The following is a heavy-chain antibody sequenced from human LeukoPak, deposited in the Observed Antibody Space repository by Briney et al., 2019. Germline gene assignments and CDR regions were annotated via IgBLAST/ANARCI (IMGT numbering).Heavy chain of an antibody. CDR1: GDSIINYY. J-gene: IGHJ4*02. CDR3: AGGRVAGSLDY. Sequence: SETLSLTCTVSGDSIINYYWSWIRQPPGKGLEWIGYIYYDESTNYNPSLKSRVTISLDTSKKYFPLKLTSVTAADTAVYFCAGGRVAGSLDYWGQGTLVTVSS. CDR2: IYYDEST. D-gene: IGHD6-19*01. V-gene: IGHV4-59*01.